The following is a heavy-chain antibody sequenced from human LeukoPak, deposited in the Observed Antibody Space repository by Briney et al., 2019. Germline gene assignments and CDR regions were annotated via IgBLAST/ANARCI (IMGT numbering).Heavy chain of an antibody. CDR3: ARVDGSVDY. D-gene: IGHD3-10*01. J-gene: IGHJ4*02. V-gene: IGHV1-8*03. Sequence: ASVKVSCKASGYTFTNYDINWARQATGQGLEWMGWMNPNSGNTGNAQKFQGRVTITRNTSINTAYMELSSLRSEDTAVYYCARVDGSVDYWGQGTLVTVSS. CDR1: GYTFTNYD. CDR2: MNPNSGNT.